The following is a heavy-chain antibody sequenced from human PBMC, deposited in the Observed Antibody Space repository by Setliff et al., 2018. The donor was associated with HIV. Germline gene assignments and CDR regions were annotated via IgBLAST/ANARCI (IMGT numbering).Heavy chain of an antibody. CDR3: ASSWSRIRYYGIDV. CDR1: GSTFSTYD. CDR2: MNPNSGNT. D-gene: IGHD6-13*01. Sequence: ASVKVSCKPSGSTFSTYDINWVRQATGQGLEWMGWMNPNSGNTGYAQKFQGRVTMPRNTSISTAYMELSSLRSDDTAVYYCASSWSRIRYYGIDVWGQGTTVTVSS. J-gene: IGHJ6*02. V-gene: IGHV1-8*01.